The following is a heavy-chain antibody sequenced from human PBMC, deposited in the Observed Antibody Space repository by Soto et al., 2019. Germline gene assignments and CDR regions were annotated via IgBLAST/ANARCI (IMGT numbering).Heavy chain of an antibody. CDR3: AKSGGHYYLYDAFDI. CDR2: LSSDGSNK. V-gene: IGHV3-30*18. J-gene: IGHJ3*02. D-gene: IGHD1-26*01. CDR1: GFTFSDYG. Sequence: QVHLVESGGGVVQPGRSLRLSCAASGFTFSDYGMHWVRQAPGKGLEWVAVLSSDGSNKYYADSVKGRFTISRDNSKNTLYLQMNSLRAEDTVVYYCAKSGGHYYLYDAFDIWGQGTMVTVSS.